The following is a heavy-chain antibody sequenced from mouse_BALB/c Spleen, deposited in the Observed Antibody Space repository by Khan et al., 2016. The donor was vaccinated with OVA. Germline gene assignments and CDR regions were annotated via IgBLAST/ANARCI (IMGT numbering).Heavy chain of an antibody. Sequence: EGELVESGGGVVKPGGSLKLSCSASGFTFSSFAMSWVRQTPEKSLEWVATISTGGHYTFYPDSVKGRFTISRDNARNTLYLQMSSLRSEDTAMYYCARSLVDYYAMDYWGQGTSVTVSS. D-gene: IGHD2-2*01. V-gene: IGHV5-9-3*01. CDR3: ARSLVDYYAMDY. J-gene: IGHJ4*01. CDR2: ISTGGHYT. CDR1: GFTFSSFA.